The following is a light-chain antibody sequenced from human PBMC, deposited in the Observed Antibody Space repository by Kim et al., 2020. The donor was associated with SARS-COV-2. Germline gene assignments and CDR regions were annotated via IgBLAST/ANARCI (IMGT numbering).Light chain of an antibody. J-gene: IGKJ4*02. V-gene: IGKV3-11*01. CDR2: DAS. Sequence: LSPGERATLTCRASQSVNSNLAWFQQQPGQAPRLLIDDASNRATGIPARFSGSGSGTDFTLTISSLEPEDFAVYYCQHRRNWPLSFGEGTKVDIK. CDR1: QSVNSN. CDR3: QHRRNWPLS.